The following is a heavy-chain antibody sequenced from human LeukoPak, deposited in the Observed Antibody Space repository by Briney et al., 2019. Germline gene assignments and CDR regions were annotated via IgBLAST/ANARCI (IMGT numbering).Heavy chain of an antibody. D-gene: IGHD6-19*01. Sequence: SETLSLTCTVSGVSIRNYYWSWIRQPPGKGLEWIGYNSYSGSTNYNPSLRSRVTISVDTSKNQFSLKLSSVTAADTAVYYCARSIAVTINYYYYGMDVWGQGTTVTVSS. J-gene: IGHJ6*02. CDR3: ARSIAVTINYYYYGMDV. V-gene: IGHV4-59*08. CDR1: GVSIRNYY. CDR2: NSYSGST.